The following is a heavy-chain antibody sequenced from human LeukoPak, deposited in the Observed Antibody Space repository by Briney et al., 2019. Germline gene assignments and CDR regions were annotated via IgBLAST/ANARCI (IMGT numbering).Heavy chain of an antibody. V-gene: IGHV4-59*01. CDR3: ARGFHTGYSGIPLRGWFDP. CDR1: GGSISSYY. D-gene: IGHD6-13*01. CDR2: IYYSGST. J-gene: IGHJ5*02. Sequence: PSETLSLTCTVSGGSISSYYWSWIRQPPGKGLEWIGYIYYSGSTNYNPSLKSRVTISVDTSRNQFSLKLSSVTAADTAVYYCARGFHTGYSGIPLRGWFDPWGQGTLVTVSS.